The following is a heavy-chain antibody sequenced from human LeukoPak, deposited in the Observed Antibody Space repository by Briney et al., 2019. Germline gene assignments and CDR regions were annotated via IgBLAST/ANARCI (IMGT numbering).Heavy chain of an antibody. CDR2: IYSGGST. D-gene: IGHD6-25*01. V-gene: IGHV3-53*05. CDR1: GFTVSSNY. Sequence: GGSLRLSCAASGFTVSSNYMSWVRQAPGKGLEWVSVIYSGGSTYYADSVKGRFTISRDNSKNTLYLQMNSLRAEDTAVYYCTKDGSGGLGEYWGQGTLVTVSS. J-gene: IGHJ4*02. CDR3: TKDGSGGLGEY.